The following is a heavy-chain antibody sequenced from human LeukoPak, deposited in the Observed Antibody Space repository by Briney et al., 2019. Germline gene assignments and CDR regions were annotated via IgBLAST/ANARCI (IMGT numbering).Heavy chain of an antibody. J-gene: IGHJ6*03. CDR2: IRYDGSNK. V-gene: IGHV3-30*02. CDR3: AREGSDWNYYYYMDV. D-gene: IGHD6-19*01. CDR1: GFTFSSYG. Sequence: GGSLRLSCGASGFTFSSYGMHWVRQAPGKGLEWVAFIRYDGSNKYYADSVKGRFTISRDNSKNTLYLQMNSLRAEDTAVYYCAREGSDWNYYYYMDVWGKGTTVTISS.